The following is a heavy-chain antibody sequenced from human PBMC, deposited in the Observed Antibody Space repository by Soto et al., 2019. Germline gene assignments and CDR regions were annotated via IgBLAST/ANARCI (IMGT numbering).Heavy chain of an antibody. J-gene: IGHJ6*02. D-gene: IGHD1-26*01. CDR1: GGSVSSGSYY. CDR2: IYYSGST. V-gene: IGHV4-61*01. CDR3: ARDPAVGATNYGMDV. Sequence: QVQLQESGPGLVKPSETLSLTCTVSGGSVSSGSYYWSWIRQPPGKGLECIGYIYYSGSTNYNPSLKSRVTISVDTSKNQFSLKLSSVTAADTAVYYCARDPAVGATNYGMDVWGQGTTVTVSS.